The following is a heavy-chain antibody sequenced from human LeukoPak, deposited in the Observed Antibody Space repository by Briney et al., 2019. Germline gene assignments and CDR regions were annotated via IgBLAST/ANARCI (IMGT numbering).Heavy chain of an antibody. Sequence: PSETLSLTCTVSGGSISSSTYYWGWIRQPRGKGLEWIGNIYYSGSTYYNPSLKSRVTISVDTSKNQFSLKLSSVTAADTAVYYCARRPTGSIAVAGNYFDYWGQGTLVTVSS. D-gene: IGHD6-19*01. CDR1: GGSISSSTYY. CDR3: ARRPTGSIAVAGNYFDY. CDR2: IYYSGST. V-gene: IGHV4-39*01. J-gene: IGHJ4*02.